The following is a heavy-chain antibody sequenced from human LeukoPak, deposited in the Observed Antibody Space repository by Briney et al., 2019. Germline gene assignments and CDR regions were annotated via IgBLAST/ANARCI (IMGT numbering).Heavy chain of an antibody. J-gene: IGHJ6*03. CDR1: GFTFSDYW. V-gene: IGHV3-74*01. D-gene: IGHD3-22*01. Sequence: PGGSLRLSCAASGFTFSDYWMHWVRQAPGRGPVWVSRISSDGRSATYADSVKGRFTISRDNAKSTLYLQMNSLRAEDTAMYYCVRNEGEFDSNGYFVSYYYYYMDVWGKGTTVTVSS. CDR3: VRNEGEFDSNGYFVSYYYYYMDV. CDR2: ISSDGRSA.